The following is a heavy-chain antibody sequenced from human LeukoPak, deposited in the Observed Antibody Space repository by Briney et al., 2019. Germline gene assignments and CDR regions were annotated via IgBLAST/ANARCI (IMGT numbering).Heavy chain of an antibody. J-gene: IGHJ4*02. CDR3: ARSLIAAAGTYYFDY. D-gene: IGHD6-13*01. Sequence: SETLSLTCAVSGGSVSSSSYYWGWIRQPPGKGLEWIGSVYYSGSTYYNPSLKSRLTISVDTSKNQFFLKLRSVTAADTAVYYCARSLIAAAGTYYFDYWGQGTLVTVSS. V-gene: IGHV4-39*01. CDR1: GGSVSSSSYY. CDR2: VYYSGST.